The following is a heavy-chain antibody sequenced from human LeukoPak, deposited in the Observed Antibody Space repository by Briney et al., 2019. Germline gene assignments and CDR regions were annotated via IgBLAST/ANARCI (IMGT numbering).Heavy chain of an antibody. CDR3: ARDYVSTHYRDDKQGVFDD. Sequence: SVKVSCTTSGGSLSSHSINWVRQAPGQGFEWMGRIIPVIGIPKYAERFQDRVTITADRSTQTVYMELSSLRSDDTALYYCARDYVSTHYRDDKQGVFDDWGRGTLVTVSS. CDR2: IIPVIGIP. J-gene: IGHJ4*02. CDR1: GGSLSSHS. V-gene: IGHV1-69*04. D-gene: IGHD3-10*01.